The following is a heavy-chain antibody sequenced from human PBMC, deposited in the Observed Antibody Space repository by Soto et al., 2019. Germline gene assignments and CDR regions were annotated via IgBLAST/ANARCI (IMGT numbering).Heavy chain of an antibody. D-gene: IGHD6-13*01. CDR1: GGTFSSYA. CDR3: ARKSSSRSKSYYYYYGMDV. V-gene: IGHV1-69*13. J-gene: IGHJ6*02. Sequence: ASVKVSCKASGGTFSSYAISWVRQAPGQGLEWMGGIIPIFGTANYAQKFQGRATITADESTSTAYMELSSLRSEDTAVYYCARKSSSRSKSYYYYYGMDVWGQGTTVTVS. CDR2: IIPIFGTA.